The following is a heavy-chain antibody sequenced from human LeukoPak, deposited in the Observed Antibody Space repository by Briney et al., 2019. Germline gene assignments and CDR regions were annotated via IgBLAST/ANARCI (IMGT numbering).Heavy chain of an antibody. V-gene: IGHV1-18*01. J-gene: IGHJ6*02. CDR3: ARQGGWLLNDYYYGMDV. CDR1: GYTFTNFG. D-gene: IGHD3-9*01. CDR2: ISVYHGKT. Sequence: GASVKVSCKASGYTFTNFGINWVRQAPGQGLEWMGWISVYHGKTNYAQKFQGRVTMTTDTSTSTAYMELRSLRSDDTAVYYCARQGGWLLNDYYYGMDVWGQGTTVTVSS.